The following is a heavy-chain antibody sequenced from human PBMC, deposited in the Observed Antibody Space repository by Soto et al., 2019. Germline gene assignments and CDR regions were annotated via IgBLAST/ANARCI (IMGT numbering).Heavy chain of an antibody. V-gene: IGHV3-30*18. J-gene: IGHJ6*02. CDR3: AKELDGKDYGDYYYYYYRMDV. CDR1: GFTFSSYG. CDR2: ISYDGSNK. Sequence: QVQLVESGGGVVQPGRSPRLSCAASGFTFSSYGMHWVRQAPGKGLEWVAVISYDGSNKYYADSVKGRFTISRDNSKNTLYLQMNSLRAEDTAVYYCAKELDGKDYGDYYYYYYRMDVWGQGTTVTVSS. D-gene: IGHD4-17*01.